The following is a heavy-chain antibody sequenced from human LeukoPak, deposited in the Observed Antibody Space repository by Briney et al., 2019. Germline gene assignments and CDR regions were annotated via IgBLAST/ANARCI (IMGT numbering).Heavy chain of an antibody. J-gene: IGHJ3*02. CDR2: IRYDGSNK. V-gene: IGHV3-30*02. CDR3: AKTIHLCSGGSCYFDDAFDI. Sequence: GGSLSLSCAASGFTFSSYVMHWVRQAPGKGLEGVAFIRYDGSNKYYADSVKGRFTISRDNSKNTLYLQMNSLRAEDTAVYYCAKTIHLCSGGSCYFDDAFDIWGQGTMVTVSS. D-gene: IGHD2-15*01. CDR1: GFTFSSYV.